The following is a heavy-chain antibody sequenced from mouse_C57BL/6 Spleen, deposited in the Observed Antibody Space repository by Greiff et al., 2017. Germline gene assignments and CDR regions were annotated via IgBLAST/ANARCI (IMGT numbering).Heavy chain of an antibody. CDR3: ARTRITTVVPFDY. D-gene: IGHD1-1*01. CDR1: GFTFSDYG. J-gene: IGHJ2*01. CDR2: ISSGSSTI. V-gene: IGHV5-17*01. Sequence: DVMLVESGGGLVKPGGSLKLSCAASGFTFSDYGMHWVRQAPEKGLEWVAYISSGSSTIYYADTVKGRFTISRDNAKNTLFLQMTSLRSEDTAMYYCARTRITTVVPFDYWGQGTTLTVSS.